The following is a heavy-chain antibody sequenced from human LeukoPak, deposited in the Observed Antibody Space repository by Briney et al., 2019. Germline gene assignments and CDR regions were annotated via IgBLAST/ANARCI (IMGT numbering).Heavy chain of an antibody. V-gene: IGHV4-4*02. Sequence: SGTLSLTCGVSGGSITSTNWWSWVRQPPGQGLEWIGEVSLSGLTNYNPSLSSRVIMALDTSKNHLSLHLTSVTAADTAIYYCSRENGAFSPFGYWGQGYLVTVLS. CDR1: GGSITSTNW. CDR2: VSLSGLT. D-gene: IGHD2-8*01. J-gene: IGHJ4*02. CDR3: SRENGAFSPFGY.